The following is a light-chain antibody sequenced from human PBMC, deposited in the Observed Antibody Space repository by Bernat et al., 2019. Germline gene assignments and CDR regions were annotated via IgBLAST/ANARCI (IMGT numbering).Light chain of an antibody. V-gene: IGKV4-1*01. J-gene: IGKJ5*01. CDR2: WAT. CDR1: QTVLSSSNNKNY. CDR3: QQYSATPIT. Sequence: DIVMTQSPDSLAVSLGERATINCKSSQTVLSSSNNKNYLAWYQQKPGQSPELLIYWATTRESGVPDRFSGSGSGTDFTLIVSSLQAEDVAHYYCQQYSATPITFGQGTRLEI.